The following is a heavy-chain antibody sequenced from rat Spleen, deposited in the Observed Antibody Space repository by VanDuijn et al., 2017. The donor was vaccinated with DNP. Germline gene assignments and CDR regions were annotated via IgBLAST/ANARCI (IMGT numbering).Heavy chain of an antibody. CDR3: TRQEYGGAYWYFDF. CDR2: IWHGGTT. J-gene: IGHJ1*01. Sequence: QVQLKESGPGLVQPSQTLSLTCTVSGFSLASFGVSWVRQPPGKGLEWVGGIWHGGTTDHNSALKSRLSISRDTSKSQVFLKMNSLQTEDTAIYFCTRQEYGGAYWYFDFWGPGTMVAVSS. V-gene: IGHV2-15*01. CDR1: GFSLASFG. D-gene: IGHD1-11*01.